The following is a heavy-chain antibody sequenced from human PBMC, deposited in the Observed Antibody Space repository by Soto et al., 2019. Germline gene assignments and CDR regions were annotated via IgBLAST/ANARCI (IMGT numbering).Heavy chain of an antibody. V-gene: IGHV4-31*03. CDR3: AKMERTQLWLLVQN. D-gene: IGHD5-18*01. J-gene: IGHJ4*02. Sequence: SETLSLTCTVSGASITNDDFFWSWVRQHPDKGLEWLAYITYGGSIYYNPSLRSRLSVSIDKSKSQFSLNVRSVTAADTAVYFCAKMERTQLWLLVQNWGQGLPVTVSS. CDR1: GASITNDDFF. CDR2: ITYGGSI.